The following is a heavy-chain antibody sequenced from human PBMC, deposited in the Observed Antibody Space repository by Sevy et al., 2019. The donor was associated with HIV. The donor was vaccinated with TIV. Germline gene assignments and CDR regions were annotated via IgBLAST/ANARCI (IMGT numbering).Heavy chain of an antibody. CDR3: ASSKGDYYYGSGSLHADY. CDR1: GFTFSSYW. V-gene: IGHV3-74*01. Sequence: GGSLRLSCTASGFTFSSYWMHWVRQAPGKGLVWVSRINSVGSSTSYADSVKGRFTISRDNAKNTLYLQMNSLRAEDTAVYYCASSKGDYYYGSGSLHADYWGQGTLVTVSS. D-gene: IGHD3-10*01. J-gene: IGHJ4*02. CDR2: INSVGSST.